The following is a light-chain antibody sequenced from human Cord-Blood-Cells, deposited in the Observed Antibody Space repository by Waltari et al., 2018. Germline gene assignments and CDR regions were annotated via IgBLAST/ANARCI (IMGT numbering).Light chain of an antibody. CDR1: SGSISSNS. Sequence: NFMLTQPHSVSESPGKTVTISCPRSSGSISSNSVQGSQQRPGSSPTTVIYEDNQRPSGVPDRFSGSIDSSSNSAYLTISGLKTEDEADYYCQSYDSSNQVFGGGTKLTVL. CDR2: EDN. J-gene: IGLJ3*02. V-gene: IGLV6-57*01. CDR3: QSYDSSNQV.